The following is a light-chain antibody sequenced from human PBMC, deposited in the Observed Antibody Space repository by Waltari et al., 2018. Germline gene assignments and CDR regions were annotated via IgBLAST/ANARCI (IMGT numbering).Light chain of an antibody. Sequence: QSALTQPRSVSGSPGQSVTISCTGTRSDVGGYNYVPWYQQHPVKAPNLMIYDVSKRPSGVPDRFSGSKSGNTASLTISGLQAEDEADYYCCSYAGGYSWVFGGGTKLTVL. CDR3: CSYAGGYSWV. V-gene: IGLV2-11*01. J-gene: IGLJ3*02. CDR1: RSDVGGYNY. CDR2: DVS.